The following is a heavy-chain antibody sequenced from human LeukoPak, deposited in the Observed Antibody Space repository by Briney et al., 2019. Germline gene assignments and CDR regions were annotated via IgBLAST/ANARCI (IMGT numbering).Heavy chain of an antibody. D-gene: IGHD6-19*01. V-gene: IGHV1-18*01. CDR3: ARVPQGIAVALWPDY. CDR1: GYTFTSYG. CDR2: IGAYNGNT. J-gene: IGHJ4*02. Sequence: GASVKVSCKASGYTFTSYGISWVRQAPGQGLEWMGWIGAYNGNTNYAQKLQGRVTMTTDTSTSTAYIELRSLRSDDTAVYYCARVPQGIAVALWPDYWGQGTLVTVSS.